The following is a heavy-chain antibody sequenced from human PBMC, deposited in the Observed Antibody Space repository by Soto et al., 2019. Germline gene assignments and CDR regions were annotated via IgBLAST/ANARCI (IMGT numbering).Heavy chain of an antibody. CDR1: GFSFSSYA. CDR3: AKETYCSGSVCYSDY. CDR2: LSGSGRTT. J-gene: IGHJ4*02. D-gene: IGHD2-15*01. V-gene: IGHV3-23*01. Sequence: GGSLRLSCAASGFSFSSYAMTWVRQTPGKGLEWVSTLSGSGRTTHYADSVKGRFTISRDNSRNTVYLQMNSLGAEDTAIYYCAKETYCSGSVCYSDYWGQGTLVTVSS.